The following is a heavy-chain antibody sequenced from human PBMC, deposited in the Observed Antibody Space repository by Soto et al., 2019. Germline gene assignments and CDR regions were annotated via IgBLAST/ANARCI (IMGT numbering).Heavy chain of an antibody. Sequence: QVQLQQWGAGLLKPSETLSLTCAVYGGSFSGYYWSWIRQPPGKGLEWIGESNHSGSTNYNPSLKSRVPISGDTAKNQVSLNLISVTAADTAVYYCARATRSDYRNVYNWFEPWGQGTLVTVSS. D-gene: IGHD4-4*01. V-gene: IGHV4-34*01. CDR1: GGSFSGYY. CDR3: ARATRSDYRNVYNWFEP. J-gene: IGHJ5*02. CDR2: SNHSGST.